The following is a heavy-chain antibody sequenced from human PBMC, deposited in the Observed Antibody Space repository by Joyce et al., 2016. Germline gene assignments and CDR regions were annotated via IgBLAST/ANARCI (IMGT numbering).Heavy chain of an antibody. Sequence: VQLVQSGAEVKEPGASVKVSCKVSGYTLTELSIHWVRQAPGKGLEWSGGFDPEDGETLYAQTLQGRLTMTKDTSTDTVHMELTSLRSEDTAIYYCTTIYFAGDRCYSNWFDPWGQGALVTVSS. CDR1: GYTLTELS. J-gene: IGHJ5*02. CDR3: TTIYFAGDRCYSNWFDP. CDR2: FDPEDGET. D-gene: IGHD2-21*02. V-gene: IGHV1-24*01.